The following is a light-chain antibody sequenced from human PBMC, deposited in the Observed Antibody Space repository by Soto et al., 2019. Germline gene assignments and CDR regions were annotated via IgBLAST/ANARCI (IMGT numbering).Light chain of an antibody. CDR1: QSVRSY. CDR2: DAF. Sequence: EIVLTQSPATLSLSPGERATLSCRASQSVRSYLAWYQQKPGQTPRLLIYDAFNRATGIPARFSGSGSGTDFTLTISSLEPEDFAVYYCQQYNNWPPCTFGQGTKLEIK. V-gene: IGKV3-11*01. J-gene: IGKJ2*02. CDR3: QQYNNWPPCT.